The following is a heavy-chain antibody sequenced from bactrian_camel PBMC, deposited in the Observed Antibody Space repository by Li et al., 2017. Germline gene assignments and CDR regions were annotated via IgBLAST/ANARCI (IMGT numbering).Heavy chain of an antibody. CDR1: GNTTSSNC. Sequence: QLVESGGGSVQPGGSLRLSCTASGNTTSSNCMAWFRQSPGKEREGVAAIVSGATSTYYSNSVKGRFTISQDNAKTTAYLQMDSLKPEDTAVYYRAADLSPYSDCSDRRIGYWGQGTQVTVS. J-gene: IGHJ6*01. D-gene: IGHD4*01. CDR3: AADLSPYSDCSDRRIGY. V-gene: IGHV3S25*01. CDR2: IVSGATST.